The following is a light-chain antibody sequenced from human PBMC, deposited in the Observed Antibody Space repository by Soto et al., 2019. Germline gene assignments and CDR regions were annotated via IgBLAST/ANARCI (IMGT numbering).Light chain of an antibody. CDR2: GAS. CDR3: QQYNNWPPFT. CDR1: QSVSSN. Sequence: EIVMTQSPATLSVSPGERATLSCRASQSVSSNLAWYQQKPGQAPRLLIYGASTRATGIPDRFSGSGSGTDFTLTITSLQSEDFAVYYCQQYNNWPPFTFGQGTKLHIK. J-gene: IGKJ2*01. V-gene: IGKV3-15*01.